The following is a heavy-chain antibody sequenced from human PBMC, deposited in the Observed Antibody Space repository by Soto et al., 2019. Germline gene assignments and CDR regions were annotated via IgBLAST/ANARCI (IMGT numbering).Heavy chain of an antibody. CDR1: GFTFSSYG. V-gene: IGHV3-33*01. Sequence: PGGSLRLSCAASGFTFSSYGMHWVRQAPGKGLEWVAVIWYDGSNKYYADSVKGRFTISRDNSKNTLYLQMNSLRAEDTAVYYCARDPPYCSSTSCYYFDYWGQGTLVTAPQ. D-gene: IGHD2-2*01. J-gene: IGHJ4*02. CDR3: ARDPPYCSSTSCYYFDY. CDR2: IWYDGSNK.